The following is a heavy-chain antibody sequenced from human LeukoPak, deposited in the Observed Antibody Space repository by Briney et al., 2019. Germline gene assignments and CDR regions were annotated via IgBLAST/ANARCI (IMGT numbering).Heavy chain of an antibody. Sequence: GGSLRLSCAASGFTFSSYAMSWVRQAPGKGLEWVSAISGSGGSTYYADSVKGRFTISRDNSKNTLYLQMNSLRAEGTAVYYCAKGSPAFDSSGYYLFDYWGQGTLVTVSS. D-gene: IGHD3-22*01. V-gene: IGHV3-23*01. CDR1: GFTFSSYA. CDR3: AKGSPAFDSSGYYLFDY. CDR2: ISGSGGST. J-gene: IGHJ4*02.